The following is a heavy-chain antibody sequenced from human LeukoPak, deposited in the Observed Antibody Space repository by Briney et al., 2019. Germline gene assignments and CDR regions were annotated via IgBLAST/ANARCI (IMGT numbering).Heavy chain of an antibody. CDR2: VSHIESHNK. CDR1: GLTFSTRV. D-gene: IGHD3-22*01. V-gene: IGHV3-30-3*01. Sequence: GGSLRLSCRASGLTFSTRVMHWVRQTPGEGLEWVALVSHIESHNKQYADAMKGRFTISRDNSKNTVNLQMDSLSGADTALYFCAAEGDSSGHAGAFDIWGQGTMVTVSS. CDR3: AAEGDSSGHAGAFDI. J-gene: IGHJ3*02.